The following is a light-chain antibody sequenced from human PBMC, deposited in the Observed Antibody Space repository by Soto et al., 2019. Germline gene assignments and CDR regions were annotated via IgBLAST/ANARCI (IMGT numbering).Light chain of an antibody. Sequence: QSALPQPPSASGSPRQSITISCTAASSDVGGYNFVSWYQQRPGKAPKVIIYEVSKRPSGVPDRFSGSKSGNTASLTVSGLQAEDEADYYCSSYAGSHYVFGTGT. CDR2: EVS. CDR3: SSYAGSHYV. CDR1: SSDVGGYNF. J-gene: IGLJ1*01. V-gene: IGLV2-8*01.